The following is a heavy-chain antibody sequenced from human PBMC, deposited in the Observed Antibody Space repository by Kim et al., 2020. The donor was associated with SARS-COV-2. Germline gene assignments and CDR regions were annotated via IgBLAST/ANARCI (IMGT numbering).Heavy chain of an antibody. D-gene: IGHD6-6*01. Sequence: SETLSLTCTVSGDSISSYYWSWIRQPPGKGLEWIGYIYYSGSTNYNPSLKSRVTISVDTSKNQFSLKLSSVTAADTAVYYCAGRLEYSSSSYYDYWGQGTLVTVSS. J-gene: IGHJ4*02. CDR1: GDSISSYY. V-gene: IGHV4-59*08. CDR2: IYYSGST. CDR3: AGRLEYSSSSYYDY.